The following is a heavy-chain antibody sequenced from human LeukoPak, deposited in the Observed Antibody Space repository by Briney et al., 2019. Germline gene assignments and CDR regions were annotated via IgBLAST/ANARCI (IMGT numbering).Heavy chain of an antibody. D-gene: IGHD2-2*01. Sequence: SETLSLTCTVSGGSISSGDYYWSWIRQPPGKGLEWIGYIYYSGSTYYNPSLKSRVTISVDTSKNQFSLKLSSVTAADTAVYYCAREALGYCSSTSCSNFDYWGQGTLVTVSS. J-gene: IGHJ4*02. CDR1: GGSISSGDYY. CDR3: AREALGYCSSTSCSNFDY. V-gene: IGHV4-30-4*01. CDR2: IYYSGST.